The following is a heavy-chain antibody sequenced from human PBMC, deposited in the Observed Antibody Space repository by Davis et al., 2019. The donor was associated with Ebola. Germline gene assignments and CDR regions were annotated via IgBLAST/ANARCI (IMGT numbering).Heavy chain of an antibody. Sequence: GESLKISCKGSGYSFSTYWIGWVRQMPGRGLEWLGIIFPGDSDTRYSPSFQGQVTIPADKSISTAYLQWSSLKASDTAMYYCARPTYETHGFDIWGQGTMVTVSS. D-gene: IGHD3-16*01. V-gene: IGHV5-51*01. CDR1: GYSFSTYW. J-gene: IGHJ3*02. CDR3: ARPTYETHGFDI. CDR2: IFPGDSDT.